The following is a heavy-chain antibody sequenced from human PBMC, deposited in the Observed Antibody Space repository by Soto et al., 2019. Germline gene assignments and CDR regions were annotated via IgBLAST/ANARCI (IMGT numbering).Heavy chain of an antibody. CDR2: INSDGSIT. V-gene: IGHV3-74*01. J-gene: IGHJ4*02. D-gene: IGHD3-16*02. CDR3: VRYPRSVGGSYRPDY. Sequence: GGSLRLSCAASGFTFSSYWMHWVRQVPEKGLVWVSRINSDGSITNYADAVKGRFTISRDNVKNTLYLQMNSLRAEDAAVYYCVRYPRSVGGSYRPDYWGQGTLVTVSS. CDR1: GFTFSSYW.